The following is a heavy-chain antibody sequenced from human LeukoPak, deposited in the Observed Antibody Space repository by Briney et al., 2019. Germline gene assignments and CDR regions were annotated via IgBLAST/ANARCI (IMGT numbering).Heavy chain of an antibody. CDR2: INHSGST. Sequence: SETLSLTCTVSGASVSSTGYYWGWIRQPPGKGLEWIGEINHSGSTNYNPSLKSRVTISVDTSKNQFSLKVSSVTAADTAVYYCARVPAMDGNYYYYYGMDVWGQGTTVTVSS. D-gene: IGHD5-18*01. CDR3: ARVPAMDGNYYYYYGMDV. J-gene: IGHJ6*02. V-gene: IGHV4-39*07. CDR1: GASVSSTGYY.